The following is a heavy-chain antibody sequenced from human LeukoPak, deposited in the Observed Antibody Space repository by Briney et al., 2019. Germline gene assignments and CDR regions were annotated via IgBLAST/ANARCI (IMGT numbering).Heavy chain of an antibody. Sequence: SETLSLTCTVSGGPISSYYWSWIRQPPGKGREWIGYIYTSGSTNYNPSLKSRVTISVDTSKNQFSLKLSSVTAADTAVYYCARGVMAAANFDYWGQGPLVTVSS. D-gene: IGHD2-8*01. J-gene: IGHJ4*02. CDR2: IYTSGST. CDR3: ARGVMAAANFDY. V-gene: IGHV4-4*09. CDR1: GGPISSYY.